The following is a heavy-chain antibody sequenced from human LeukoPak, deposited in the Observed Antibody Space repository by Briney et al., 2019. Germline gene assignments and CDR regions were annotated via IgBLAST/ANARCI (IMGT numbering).Heavy chain of an antibody. V-gene: IGHV3-53*01. Sequence: GGSLRLSCAASGFTVSSNYMTWVRQAPGKGLEWVSVVYTGGSTYSADSVKGRFTISRDNSKNTLYLQMNSLRAGDTAVYYCARDSSGWGLDVWGQGTTVTVSS. D-gene: IGHD6-19*01. CDR2: VYTGGST. CDR1: GFTVSSNY. CDR3: ARDSSGWGLDV. J-gene: IGHJ6*02.